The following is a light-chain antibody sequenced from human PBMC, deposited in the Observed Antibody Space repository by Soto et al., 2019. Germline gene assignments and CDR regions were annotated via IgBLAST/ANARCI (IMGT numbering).Light chain of an antibody. CDR1: QDINNC. V-gene: IGKV1-33*01. CDR3: QQCDDLPLT. CDR2: DAS. J-gene: IGKJ4*01. Sequence: DIEMTQSPSSLSASVGDRVTITCQASQDINNCLNWYQQSPGKAPKLLIYDASNLETGVPSRFSASGSGKDFSFTISSLQPDDIATYFCQQCDDLPLTFGGGTKVEI.